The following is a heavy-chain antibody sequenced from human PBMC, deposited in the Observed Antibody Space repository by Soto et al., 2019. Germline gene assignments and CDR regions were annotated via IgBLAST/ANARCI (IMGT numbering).Heavy chain of an antibody. V-gene: IGHV1-2*04. D-gene: IGHD3-16*01. CDR1: GYTFTGYY. Sequence: ASVKVSCKASGYTFTGYYMHWVRQAPGQGLEWMGWINPNSGGTNYAQKFQGWVTMTRDTSISTAYMELSRLRSEDTAVYYCARDLRSYYYGMDVWGQGTTVTVSS. J-gene: IGHJ6*02. CDR2: INPNSGGT. CDR3: ARDLRSYYYGMDV.